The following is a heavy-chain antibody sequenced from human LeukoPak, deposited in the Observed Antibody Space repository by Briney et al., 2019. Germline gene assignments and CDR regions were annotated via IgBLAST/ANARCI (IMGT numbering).Heavy chain of an antibody. CDR1: GGSISSGDYY. CDR2: IYDSGST. V-gene: IGHV4-30-4*01. J-gene: IGHJ3*02. D-gene: IGHD2-21*01. Sequence: SQTLSLTCTVSGGSISSGDYYWSWIRQPPGKGLEWIGYIYDSGSTYYNPSRKSPVTISVDTSKNQFSLKLSSVTAADTAVYYCARSGGVNPNAFDIWGQGTMVTVSS. CDR3: ARSGGVNPNAFDI.